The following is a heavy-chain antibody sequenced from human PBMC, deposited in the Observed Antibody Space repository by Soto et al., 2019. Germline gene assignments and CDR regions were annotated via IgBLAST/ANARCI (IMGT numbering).Heavy chain of an antibody. CDR2: ISSSSSYI. CDR1: GFTFSSYS. V-gene: IGHV3-21*01. Sequence: PGGSLRLSCAASGFTFSSYSMNWVRQAPGKGLEWVSSISSSSSYIYYADPVKGRFTISRDNAKNSLYLQMNSLRAEDTAVYYCARPEYYYDSRGYYGYWGQGTLVTVSS. D-gene: IGHD3-22*01. CDR3: ARPEYYYDSRGYYGY. J-gene: IGHJ4*02.